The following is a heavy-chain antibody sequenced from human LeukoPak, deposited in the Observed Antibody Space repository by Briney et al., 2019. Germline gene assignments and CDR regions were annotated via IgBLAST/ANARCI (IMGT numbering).Heavy chain of an antibody. CDR2: ISSSGSTI. CDR3: ASHCSSTSCYSSGHY. J-gene: IGHJ4*02. CDR1: GFTFSDYY. V-gene: IGHV3-11*01. Sequence: GGSLRLSCAASGFTFSDYYMSWIRQAPGKGLEWVSYISSSGSTIYYADSVKGRFTISRDNAKNSRYLQMNSLRAEDTAVYYCASHCSSTSCYSSGHYWGQGTLVTVSS. D-gene: IGHD2-2*01.